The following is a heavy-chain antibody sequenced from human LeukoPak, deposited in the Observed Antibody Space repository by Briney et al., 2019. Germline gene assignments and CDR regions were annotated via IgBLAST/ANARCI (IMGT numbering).Heavy chain of an antibody. J-gene: IGHJ6*02. CDR2: INHSGST. V-gene: IGHV4-34*01. CDR3: AGVPHIVAYYYYGMDV. D-gene: IGHD2-15*01. CDR1: GGSFSGYY. Sequence: PSETLSLTCAVYGGSFSGYYWSWIRQPPGKGLEWIGEINHSGSTNYNPSLKSRVTISVDTSKNQFSLKLSSVTAADTAVYYCAGVPHIVAYYYYGMDVWGQGTTVTVSS.